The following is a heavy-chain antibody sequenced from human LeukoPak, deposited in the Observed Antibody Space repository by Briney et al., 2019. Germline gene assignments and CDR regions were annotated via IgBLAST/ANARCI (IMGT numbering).Heavy chain of an antibody. CDR1: GFTFSSYA. V-gene: IGHV3-30*04. CDR3: ARDFRKQQLVPESELGNYYYYGMDV. D-gene: IGHD6-13*01. CDR2: ISYDGSNK. Sequence: GGSLRLSCAASGFTFSSYAMSWVRQAPGKGLEWVAVISYDGSNKYYADSVKGRFTISRDNSKNTLYLQMNSLRAEDTAVYYCARDFRKQQLVPESELGNYYYYGMDVWGQGTTVTVSS. J-gene: IGHJ6*02.